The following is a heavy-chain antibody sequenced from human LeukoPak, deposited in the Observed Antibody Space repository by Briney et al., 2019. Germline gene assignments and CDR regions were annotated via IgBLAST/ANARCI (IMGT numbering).Heavy chain of an antibody. D-gene: IGHD5-18*01. CDR1: GGSISSSSYY. CDR3: ARIGPADTAMVLPGY. J-gene: IGHJ4*02. V-gene: IGHV4-39*07. CDR2: IYYSGST. Sequence: KASETLSLTCTVSGGSISSSSYYWGWIRQPPGKGLEWIGSIYYSGSTYYNPSLKSRVTISVDTSKNQFSLKLSSVTAADTAVYYCARIGPADTAMVLPGYWGQGTLVTVSS.